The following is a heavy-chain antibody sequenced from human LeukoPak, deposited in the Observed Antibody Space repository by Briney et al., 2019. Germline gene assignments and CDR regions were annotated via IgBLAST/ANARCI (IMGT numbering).Heavy chain of an antibody. CDR3: ARTYYDFWSGGGGFDY. CDR2: IYTSGST. D-gene: IGHD3-3*01. V-gene: IGHV4-4*07. Sequence: SETLSLTCTVSGGSISSYYWSWIRQPAGKGLEWIGRIYTSGSTNYNPSLKSRVTISVDTSKNQFSLKLSSVTAADTAVYYCARTYYDFWSGGGGFDYWGQGTLVTVSS. J-gene: IGHJ4*02. CDR1: GGSISSYY.